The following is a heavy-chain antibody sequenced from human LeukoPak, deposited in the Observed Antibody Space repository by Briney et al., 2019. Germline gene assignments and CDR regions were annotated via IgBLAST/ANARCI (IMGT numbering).Heavy chain of an antibody. V-gene: IGHV1-2*02. J-gene: IGHJ4*02. CDR2: INPNSGGT. Sequence: ASVKVSCKASGYTFTVYYMHWVRQAPGQGLECMGGINPNSGGTNYAQKFQGRVTMTRDTSISTAYMELSRLTSDDTAVYYCAREELWFGELSCLDYWGQGILVTVSS. CDR3: AREELWFGELSCLDY. D-gene: IGHD3-10*01. CDR1: GYTFTVYY.